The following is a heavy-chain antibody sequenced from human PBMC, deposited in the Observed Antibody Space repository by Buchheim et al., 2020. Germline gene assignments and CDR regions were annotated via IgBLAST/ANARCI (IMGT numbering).Heavy chain of an antibody. V-gene: IGHV3-30*04. J-gene: IGHJ4*02. CDR1: GFTFGSYA. CDR2: ISYDGSNK. D-gene: IGHD3-22*01. Sequence: QVQLVESGGGVVQPGRSLRLSCAASGFTFGSYAMHWVRQAPGKGLEWVAVISYDGSNKYYADSVKGRFTISRDNSKNTLYLQMNSLRAEDTAVYYCARDDDDSSGYYDTAYYFDYWGQGTL. CDR3: ARDDDDSSGYYDTAYYFDY.